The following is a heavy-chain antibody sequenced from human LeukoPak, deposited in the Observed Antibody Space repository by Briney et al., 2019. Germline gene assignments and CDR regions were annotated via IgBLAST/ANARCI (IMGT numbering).Heavy chain of an antibody. V-gene: IGHV4-59*01. Sequence: SETLSLTCTVSGGSISRYYWSWIRQPPGEGLEWVGHIHYSGNSNYNPSLKSRATISVDTSKNQFSLKLSSVTAADTAVYYCSRGVSYYYDSSGYWIDYWGQGTLVTVSS. CDR3: SRGVSYYYDSSGYWIDY. CDR2: IHYSGNS. D-gene: IGHD3-22*01. J-gene: IGHJ4*02. CDR1: GGSISRYY.